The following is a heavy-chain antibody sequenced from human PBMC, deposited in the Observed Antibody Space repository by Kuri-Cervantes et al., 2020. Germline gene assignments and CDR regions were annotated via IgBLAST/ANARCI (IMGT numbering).Heavy chain of an antibody. Sequence: ASVKVSCKASGYTFTGYYMHWVRQAPGQGLEGMGGINPNSVGTNYEQKFQGWVTINRDTSIRTAYMALSRLRSEDRAVYYCATETYYDSCGYWGQGTLVTVSS. CDR1: GYTFTGYY. D-gene: IGHD3-22*01. J-gene: IGHJ4*02. V-gene: IGHV1-2*04. CDR3: ATETYYDSCGY. CDR2: INPNSVGT.